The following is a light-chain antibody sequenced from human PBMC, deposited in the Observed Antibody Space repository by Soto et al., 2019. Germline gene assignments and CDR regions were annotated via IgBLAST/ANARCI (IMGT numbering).Light chain of an antibody. Sequence: QSALTQPRSVSGSPGQSVTISCTGTSSDVGDYNYVSWYQQHPGKAPKLLIYAVNMRPSGVPDRFSGSKSGKTASLTISGLQAEDEADYSCCSYAGSYTWVFGGGTQLTVL. J-gene: IGLJ3*02. V-gene: IGLV2-11*01. CDR3: CSYAGSYTWV. CDR1: SSDVGDYNY. CDR2: AVN.